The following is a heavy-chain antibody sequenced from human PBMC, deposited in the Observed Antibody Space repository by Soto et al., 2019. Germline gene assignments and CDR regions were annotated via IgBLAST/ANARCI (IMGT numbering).Heavy chain of an antibody. D-gene: IGHD3-9*01. V-gene: IGHV5-51*01. CDR3: ARHVGDATGSYSNWFDS. CDR1: XXYFPSYY. J-gene: IGHJ5*01. CDR2: IYPGDSDT. Sequence: SLKISCKAXXXYFPSYYLXXXRQVPGKGLEWMAIIYPGDSDTRYSPSFQGQVTISVDKSITTTYLRWSSLKASDTATYYCARHVGDATGSYSNWFDSWGQGTLVTVSS.